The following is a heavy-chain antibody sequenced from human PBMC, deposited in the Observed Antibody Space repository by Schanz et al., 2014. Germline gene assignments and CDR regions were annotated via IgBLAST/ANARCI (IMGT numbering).Heavy chain of an antibody. V-gene: IGHV3-30*04. J-gene: IGHJ4*02. Sequence: QVQLVESGGGVVQPGRSLRLSCAASGFTFSSYALHWVRQAPGKGLEWVAFVPFDGSQKFYADSVKGRFTISRDNSKNTVYLQMNSLRAEDTAVYYCARPPHDSSGYYPFDYWGQGTLVTDSS. D-gene: IGHD3-22*01. CDR2: VPFDGSQK. CDR1: GFTFSSYA. CDR3: ARPPHDSSGYYPFDY.